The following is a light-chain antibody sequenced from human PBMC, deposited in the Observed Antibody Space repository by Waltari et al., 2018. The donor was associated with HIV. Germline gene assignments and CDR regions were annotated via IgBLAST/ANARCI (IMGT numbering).Light chain of an antibody. V-gene: IGLV7-46*01. CDR3: LLSYGSVRL. J-gene: IGLJ2*01. Sequence: QTVVTQEPSLTVSPGGTVTLTCGSPPGPVPSDHHPYWFQQKPGQAPRTLVYDATDKHSWTPARFSPSFLGGKAALTLTAAQPEDEADYYCLLSYGSVRLFGGGTRLTV. CDR2: DAT. CDR1: PGPVPSDHH.